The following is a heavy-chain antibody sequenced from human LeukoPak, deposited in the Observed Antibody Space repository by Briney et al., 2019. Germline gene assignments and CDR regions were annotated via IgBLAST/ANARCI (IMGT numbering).Heavy chain of an antibody. CDR2: ISYDGSNK. CDR1: GLTFSSYG. J-gene: IGHJ4*02. D-gene: IGHD3-10*01. Sequence: GGSLRLSCAASGLTFSSYGMHWVRQAPGKGLEWVAVISYDGSNKYYADSVKGRFTISRDNSKNTLYLQMNSLRAEDTAVYYCAKVATRALWFGELDYWGQGTLVTVSS. V-gene: IGHV3-30*18. CDR3: AKVATRALWFGELDY.